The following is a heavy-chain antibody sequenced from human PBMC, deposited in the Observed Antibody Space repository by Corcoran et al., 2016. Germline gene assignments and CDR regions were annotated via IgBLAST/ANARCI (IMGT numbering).Heavy chain of an antibody. D-gene: IGHD2-15*01. J-gene: IGHJ6*02. CDR3: ARSGMSGGWYYYGMDV. CDR2: ISSSSSYI. Sequence: EVQLVESGGGLVKPGGSLRLSCAASGFTFSSYSMNWVRQAPGKGLEWVSSISSSSSYIYYADSVKGRFTISRDNAKNSLYLQMNSLRVEDTAVYYCARSGMSGGWYYYGMDVWGQGTTVTVSS. V-gene: IGHV3-21*01. CDR1: GFTFSSYS.